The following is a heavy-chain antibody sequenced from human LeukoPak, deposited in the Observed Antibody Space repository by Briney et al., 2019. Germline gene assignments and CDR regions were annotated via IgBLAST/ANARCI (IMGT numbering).Heavy chain of an antibody. J-gene: IGHJ4*02. CDR1: EYAFTGYF. D-gene: IGHD1-1*01. CDR2: IDPKTGDT. CDR3: ARSHCGNSFDY. Sequence: ASVKVSCKSSEYAFTGYFLHWVRQAPGQGLEWMGWIDPKTGDTNYAQKFQGRVTMTRDTSINTAYMEVSGLRSDDTAVFYCARSHCGNSFDYWGQGTLVSVSS. V-gene: IGHV1-2*02.